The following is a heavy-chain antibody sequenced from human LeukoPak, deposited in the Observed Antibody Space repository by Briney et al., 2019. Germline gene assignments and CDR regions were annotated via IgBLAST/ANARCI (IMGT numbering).Heavy chain of an antibody. CDR2: IYYSGST. Sequence: SQTLSLTCTVSGGSISSGDYYWSWIRQPPGEGLEWIGYIYYSGSTYYNPSLKSRVTISVDTSKNQFSLKLSSVTAADTAVYYCAREGLRYFDWSWGQGTLVTVSS. CDR1: GGSISSGDYY. CDR3: AREGLRYFDWS. D-gene: IGHD3-9*01. J-gene: IGHJ5*02. V-gene: IGHV4-30-4*01.